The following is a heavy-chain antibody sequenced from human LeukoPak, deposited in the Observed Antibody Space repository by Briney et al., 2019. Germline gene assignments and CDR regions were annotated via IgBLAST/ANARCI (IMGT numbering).Heavy chain of an antibody. CDR1: GFTFSSYS. V-gene: IGHV3-48*01. Sequence: GGSLRPSCAASGFTFSSYSMNWVRQAPGKGLEWVSHIRSSSETFYADSVKGRFTISRDNARNSLYLQMNNLRGEDTAIYYCARDAGNSGYGCDLWGQGTLVTVSS. CDR3: ARDAGNSGYGCDL. D-gene: IGHD5-12*01. CDR2: IRSSSET. J-gene: IGHJ5*02.